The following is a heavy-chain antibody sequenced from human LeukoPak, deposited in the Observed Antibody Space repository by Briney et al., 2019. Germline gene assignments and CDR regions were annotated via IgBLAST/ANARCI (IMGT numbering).Heavy chain of an antibody. CDR1: GFTFSSYA. J-gene: IGHJ4*02. Sequence: LGGSLRLSCAASGFTFSSYAMSWVRQAPGKGLEWVSAVSGSGGSTYYADSVKGRFTISRDSSKNTLYLQMNNLRAEDTAVYYCAKNSGFSYGYYFDYWGQGTLVTVSS. V-gene: IGHV3-23*01. D-gene: IGHD5-18*01. CDR2: VSGSGGST. CDR3: AKNSGFSYGYYFDY.